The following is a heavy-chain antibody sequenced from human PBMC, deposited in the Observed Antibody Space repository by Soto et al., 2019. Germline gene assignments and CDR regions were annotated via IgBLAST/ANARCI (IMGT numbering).Heavy chain of an antibody. J-gene: IGHJ4*02. CDR2: INAGNGNT. Sequence: ASVKVSCKASGYTFTSYAMHWVRQAPGQRLEWMGWINAGNGNTKYSQKFQGRVTITRDTSASTAYMELSSLRSEDTAVYYCARYIVVVTAADYWGQGTLVTVSS. V-gene: IGHV1-3*01. CDR3: ARYIVVVTAADY. CDR1: GYTFTSYA. D-gene: IGHD2-21*02.